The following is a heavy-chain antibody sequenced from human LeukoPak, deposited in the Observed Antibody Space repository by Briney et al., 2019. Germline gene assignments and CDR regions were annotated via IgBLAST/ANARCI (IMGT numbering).Heavy chain of an antibody. Sequence: GGSLRLTCAASGFICRSYAMSWVRQAPGKGLEWVSSLSAGGGGAYYADSVRGRFTVSRDDSKNTLYLQMNSLRVEDTARYYCAKEKSRRFDFDYWGQGTLATVSS. CDR2: LSAGGGGA. CDR1: GFICRSYA. V-gene: IGHV3-23*01. D-gene: IGHD3-10*01. J-gene: IGHJ4*02. CDR3: AKEKSRRFDFDY.